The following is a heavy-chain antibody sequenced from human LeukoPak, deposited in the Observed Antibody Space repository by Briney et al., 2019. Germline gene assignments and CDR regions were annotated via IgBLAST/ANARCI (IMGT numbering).Heavy chain of an antibody. Sequence: ASVKVSCKASGYTFTGYYMHWVRQAPGQGLEWMGLVNPNSGGTNYAQKFQGRVTMTRDTSINTAYMDLSSLRSEDTAVYYCARGITTGAPYWGQGTLVTVSS. J-gene: IGHJ4*02. CDR3: ARGITTGAPY. V-gene: IGHV1-2*02. CDR2: VNPNSGGT. D-gene: IGHD1-1*01. CDR1: GYTFTGYY.